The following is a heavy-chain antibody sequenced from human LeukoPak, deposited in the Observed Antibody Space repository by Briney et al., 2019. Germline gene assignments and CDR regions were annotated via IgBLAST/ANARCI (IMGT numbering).Heavy chain of an antibody. CDR1: GYTFTSHG. Sequence: ASVKVSCKASGYTFTSHGISWVRQAPGQGLEWMGWISAYNGNTNYAQKFQGRVTMTRDTSTSTVYMELSSLRSEDTAVYYCVYPSGGRWDAFDIWGQGTMVTVCS. CDR2: ISAYNGNT. V-gene: IGHV1-18*01. J-gene: IGHJ3*02. CDR3: VYPSGGRWDAFDI. D-gene: IGHD2-2*02.